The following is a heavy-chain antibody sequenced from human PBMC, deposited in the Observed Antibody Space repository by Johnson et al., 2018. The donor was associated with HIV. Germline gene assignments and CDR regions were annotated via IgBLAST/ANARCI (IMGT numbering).Heavy chain of an antibody. J-gene: IGHJ3*02. CDR2: ISYDGSNQ. Sequence: QVQLVESGGGVVQPGRSLRLSCAASGFTFSSYGMHWVCQAPGKGLAWVAVISYDGSNQYYADSVKGRVTISRDNAKKSLYLQMNSLRAEDTAVYYCARDKGRGAFDIWGQGTMVTVSS. V-gene: IGHV3-30*19. CDR1: GFTFSSYG. D-gene: IGHD3-10*01. CDR3: ARDKGRGAFDI.